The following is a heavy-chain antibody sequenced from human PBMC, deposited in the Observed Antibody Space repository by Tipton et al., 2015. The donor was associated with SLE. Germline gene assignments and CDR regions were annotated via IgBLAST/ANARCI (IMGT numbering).Heavy chain of an antibody. J-gene: IGHJ4*02. D-gene: IGHD2-15*01. CDR3: ARGRSVLVFDY. V-gene: IGHV3-11*06. CDR1: GFTFSDYY. CDR2: ISSSSSYT. Sequence: SLRLSCAASGFTFSDYYMSWIRQAPGKGLEWVSYISSSSSYTNYADSVKGRFTISRDNAKNTLYLQMNSLRAEDTAVYYCARGRSVLVFDYWGQGTLVTVSS.